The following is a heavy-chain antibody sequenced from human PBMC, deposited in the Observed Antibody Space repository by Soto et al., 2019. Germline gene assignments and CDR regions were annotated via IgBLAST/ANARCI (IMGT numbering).Heavy chain of an antibody. Sequence: GGSLRLSCAASGFTFSSYAMKWVRRAPGKGLEWVSLIGESGTPTYYADSVKGRFTISRDNSGNTLFLEMYSLRAEDTAVYYCAKGSADSRPYYFDYWGQGTLVTVSS. D-gene: IGHD3-22*01. V-gene: IGHV3-23*01. CDR2: IGESGTPT. CDR3: AKGSADSRPYYFDY. CDR1: GFTFSSYA. J-gene: IGHJ4*02.